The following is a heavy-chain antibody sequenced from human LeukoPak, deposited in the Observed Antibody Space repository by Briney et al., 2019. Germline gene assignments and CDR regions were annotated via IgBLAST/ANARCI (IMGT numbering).Heavy chain of an antibody. D-gene: IGHD2-2*02. V-gene: IGHV5-51*01. CDR1: GYSFITYW. J-gene: IGHJ6*02. CDR3: ARTTGYCSSTSCYRYYYYGMDV. Sequence: PGESLQISCKGSGYSFITYWIGWVRQMPGKGLEWMGIIYPGDSDTRYSPSFQGQVTISVDKSISTAYLQWSSLKASDTAMYYCARTTGYCSSTSCYRYYYYGMDVWGQGTTVTVSS. CDR2: IYPGDSDT.